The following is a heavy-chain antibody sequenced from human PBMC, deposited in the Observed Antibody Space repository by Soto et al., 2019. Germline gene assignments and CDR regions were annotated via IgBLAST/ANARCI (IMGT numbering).Heavy chain of an antibody. V-gene: IGHV1-46*01. CDR1: WYTLTHHY. CDR3: ARDITVGRAAAVPEY. Sequence: GAPVKVSRKGSWYTLTHHYIHLGRQAPGQGLEWMGVINPSDRSTYYAQKFQGRVTMTRDTSTSTIYMELTSLRSEDTAVYYCARDITVGRAAAVPEYWGQGALVTVSS. CDR2: INPSDRST. D-gene: IGHD6-13*01. J-gene: IGHJ4*02.